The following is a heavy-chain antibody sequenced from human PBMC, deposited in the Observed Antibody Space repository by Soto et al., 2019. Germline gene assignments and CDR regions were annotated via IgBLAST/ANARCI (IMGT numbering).Heavy chain of an antibody. V-gene: IGHV3-21*01. CDR2: MSRSSSSI. J-gene: IGHJ4*02. CDR3: ARPTGATDC. Sequence: WGSLILSCAASEFTFSSYRMSWVRQAPGKGLEWVSSMSRSSSSIYYAVSVKGRFTMSRDNAKNSLYLQMNSLRAEDTAVYYCARPTGATDCWGQGTMVTVSS. CDR1: EFTFSSYR. D-gene: IGHD1-7*01.